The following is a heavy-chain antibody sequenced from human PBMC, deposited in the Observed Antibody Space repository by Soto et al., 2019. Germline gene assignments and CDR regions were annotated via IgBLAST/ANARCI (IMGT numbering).Heavy chain of an antibody. CDR2: INAGNGNT. V-gene: IGHV1-3*01. CDR3: ARDQGNGYSSSFYYFDY. J-gene: IGHJ4*02. D-gene: IGHD6-6*01. Sequence: ASVKVSCKASGYTFTSYAMHWVRQAPGQRLEWMGWINAGNGNTKYSQKFQGRVTITRDTSASTAYMELSSLRSEDTAVYYCARDQGNGYSSSFYYFDYWGQGTLVIVSS. CDR1: GYTFTSYA.